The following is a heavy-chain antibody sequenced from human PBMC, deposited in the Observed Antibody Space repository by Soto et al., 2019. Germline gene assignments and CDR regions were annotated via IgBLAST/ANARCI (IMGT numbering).Heavy chain of an antibody. V-gene: IGHV4-59*01. Sequence: QVQLQESGPGLVKPSETLSLTCTVSGGSISSYYWSWIRQPPGKGLEWIGYIYYSGSTNYNPSLKSRVTISVDTSKNQFSLKLSSVTAADTAVYYCARYXXGAMGAFDIWGQGTMVTVSS. CDR1: GGSISSYY. CDR2: IYYSGST. CDR3: ARYXXGAMGAFDI. D-gene: IGHD1-26*01. J-gene: IGHJ3*02.